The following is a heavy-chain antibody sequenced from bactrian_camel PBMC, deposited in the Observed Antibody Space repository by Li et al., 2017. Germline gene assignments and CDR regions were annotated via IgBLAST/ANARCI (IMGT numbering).Heavy chain of an antibody. CDR2: IGTAAAGSET. CDR3: AADEVCSAVMRGESTY. V-gene: IGHV3-3*01. D-gene: IGHD2*01. Sequence: VQLVESGGGSAQTGGSLRLTCEASGHTYSTFCMGWFRQALGKEREAVAAIGTAAAGSETYYADPVNGRFFISLDNAKNTVWLQMNSLKPEDTATYYCAADEVCSAVMRGESTYWGQGTQVTVS. J-gene: IGHJ4*01. CDR1: GHTYSTFC.